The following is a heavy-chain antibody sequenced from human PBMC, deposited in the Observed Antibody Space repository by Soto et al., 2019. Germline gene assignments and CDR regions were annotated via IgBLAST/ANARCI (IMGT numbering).Heavy chain of an antibody. CDR3: ARDLVAASSFNYYYCGMDV. CDR1: GFTFSSYW. V-gene: IGHV3-74*01. J-gene: IGHJ6*02. CDR2: INSDGSST. Sequence: GGSLRLSCAASGFTFSSYWMHWVRQAPGKGLVWVSRINSDGSSTSYADSVKGRFTISRDNAKNTLYLQMNSLRAEDTAVYYCARDLVAASSFNYYYCGMDVWGQGTTVTVSS. D-gene: IGHD6-6*01.